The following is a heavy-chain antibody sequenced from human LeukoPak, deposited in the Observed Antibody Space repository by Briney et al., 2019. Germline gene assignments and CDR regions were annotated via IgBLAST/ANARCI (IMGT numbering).Heavy chain of an antibody. Sequence: PGGCLRLSCAASGLTFSSYEMNWVRQAPGKGLEWVSSISSSGNYIYYADSVKGRFTISRDNAKNSLYLQMNSLRAEDTAVYYCARDSIQQQLVLEDRGYPYYFEHWGQGTLVTVSS. CDR1: GLTFSSYE. CDR2: ISSSGNYI. D-gene: IGHD6-13*01. V-gene: IGHV3-48*03. J-gene: IGHJ4*02. CDR3: ARDSIQQQLVLEDRGYPYYFEH.